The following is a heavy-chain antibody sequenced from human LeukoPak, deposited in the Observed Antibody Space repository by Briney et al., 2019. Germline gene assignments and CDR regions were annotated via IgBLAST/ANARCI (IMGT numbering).Heavy chain of an antibody. CDR1: GFTVNSNY. V-gene: IGHV3-66*01. CDR3: AREGYCSSTSCYLDAFDI. J-gene: IGHJ3*02. CDR2: IYSGGST. D-gene: IGHD2-2*01. Sequence: GGSLRLSCAASGFTVNSNYMSWVRQAPGKGLEWVSVIYSGGSTYYADSVKGRFTISRDNSKNTLYLQMNSLRAEGTAVYYCAREGYCSSTSCYLDAFDIWGQGTMVTVSS.